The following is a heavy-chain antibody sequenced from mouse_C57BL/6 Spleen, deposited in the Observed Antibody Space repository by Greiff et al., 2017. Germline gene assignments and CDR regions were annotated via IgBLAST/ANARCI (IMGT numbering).Heavy chain of an antibody. CDR3: ARGDGYYNYFDD. J-gene: IGHJ2*01. Sequence: QVQLQQPGAELVRPGSSVKLSCKASGYTFTSYWMHWVKQRPIQGLEWIGNIDPSDSETHYNQKFKDKATLTVDKSSSTAYMQLSSLTSEDSAVYYCARGDGYYNYFDDWGQGTTLTVSS. V-gene: IGHV1-52*01. CDR2: IDPSDSET. CDR1: GYTFTSYW. D-gene: IGHD2-3*01.